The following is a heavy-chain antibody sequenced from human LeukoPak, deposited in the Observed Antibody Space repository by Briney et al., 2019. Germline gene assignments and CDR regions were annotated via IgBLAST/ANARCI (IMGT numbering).Heavy chain of an antibody. D-gene: IGHD3-22*01. CDR2: INHSGST. Sequence: SETLSLTCAVYGGSFSGYYWSWIRQPPGKGLEWIGEINHSGSTNYNPSLKSRVTISVDTSKNQFSLKLSSVTAADTAVYYCARGRHYYDSSGYYYDLYYYYYMDVWGKGTTVTISS. V-gene: IGHV4-34*01. CDR1: GGSFSGYY. CDR3: ARGRHYYDSSGYYYDLYYYYYMDV. J-gene: IGHJ6*03.